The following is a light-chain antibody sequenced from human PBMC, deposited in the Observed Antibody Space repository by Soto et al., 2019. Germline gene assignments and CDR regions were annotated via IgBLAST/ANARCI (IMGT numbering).Light chain of an antibody. CDR1: QSVSSY. CDR3: QQYENWPPVT. CDR2: YAS. Sequence: IVLTQSPATLSLCPGERDNLSCRATQSVSSYLAWYQQKPGRAPTLLIYYASDRATGIPARFSGSGPGTDVSLTITSLLVEDFAVYFCQQYENWPPVTFGGGTKVDIK. V-gene: IGKV3-11*01. J-gene: IGKJ4*01.